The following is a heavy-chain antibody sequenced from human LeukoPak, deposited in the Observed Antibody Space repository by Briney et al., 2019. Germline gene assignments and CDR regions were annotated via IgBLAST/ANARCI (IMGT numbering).Heavy chain of an antibody. CDR3: ARDADYGSGSLGNYMDV. CDR1: GGTFSSYA. J-gene: IGHJ6*03. CDR2: IIPIFGTA. V-gene: IGHV1-69*13. Sequence: SVKVSCKASGGTFSSYAISWVRQAPGQGLEWMGGIIPIFGTANYAQKFQGRVTITADESTSTAYMELSSLRSEDTAVYYCARDADYGSGSLGNYMDVWGKGTTVTVSS. D-gene: IGHD3-10*01.